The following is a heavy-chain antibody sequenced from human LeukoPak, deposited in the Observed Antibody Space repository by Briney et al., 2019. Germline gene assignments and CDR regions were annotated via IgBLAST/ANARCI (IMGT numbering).Heavy chain of an antibody. CDR2: INYSGST. Sequence: SETLSLTCTVPGGSISSDYWSWIRQPPGKGLEWIGNINYSGSTNYNPSLKSRVTISVDTSKNQFSLRLSSVTAADTALYYCARAPNWAYFDDWGQGTLVTVSS. CDR3: ARAPNWAYFDD. D-gene: IGHD2-8*01. V-gene: IGHV4-59*01. J-gene: IGHJ4*02. CDR1: GGSISSDY.